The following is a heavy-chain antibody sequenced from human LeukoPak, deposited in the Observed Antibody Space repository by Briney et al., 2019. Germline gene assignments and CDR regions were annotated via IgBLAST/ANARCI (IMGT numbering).Heavy chain of an antibody. D-gene: IGHD3-10*01. CDR3: ASGLVRGVVVRY. V-gene: IGHV3-30*02. CDR2: IRYDGSNK. Sequence: GGSLKLSCTASGFTFSTYGMHWVRQAPGKGLEWVTFIRYDGSNKDYADSVKGRFTISRDNSKNTLYLQMNSLRAEDTAVYYCASGLVRGVVVRYWGQGTLVTVSS. J-gene: IGHJ4*02. CDR1: GFTFSTYG.